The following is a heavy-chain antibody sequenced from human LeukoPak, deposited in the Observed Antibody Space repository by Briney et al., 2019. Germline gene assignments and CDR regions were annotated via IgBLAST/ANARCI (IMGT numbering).Heavy chain of an antibody. D-gene: IGHD6-19*01. CDR1: GDSVSRNTAG. V-gene: IGHV6-1*01. J-gene: IGHJ5*02. CDR3: ARDRAVAGTGGWYNWFDP. Sequence: SQTLSLTCAISGDSVSRNTAGWNWIRQSPARGLEWLGRTYYRSKWYNDYAVSVKSRITINPDTSKNQFSLQLNSVTPEDTAVYYCARDRAVAGTGGWYNWFDPWGQGTLVTVSS. CDR2: TYYRSKWYN.